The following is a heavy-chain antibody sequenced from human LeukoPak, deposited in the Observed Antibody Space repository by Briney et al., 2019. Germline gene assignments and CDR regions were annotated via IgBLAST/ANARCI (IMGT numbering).Heavy chain of an antibody. D-gene: IGHD1-1*01. CDR2: IKQNGIEK. Sequence: GGSLRLSCAASGFTFRDFWMSWVRQAPGKGLEWVANIKQNGIEKYSVEGRFTISRDNVNSLLYLQINSLRADDTAMYYCARDRDGKDLWGQGTLVTVSS. CDR3: ARDRDGKDL. J-gene: IGHJ5*02. CDR1: GFTFRDFW. V-gene: IGHV3-7*03.